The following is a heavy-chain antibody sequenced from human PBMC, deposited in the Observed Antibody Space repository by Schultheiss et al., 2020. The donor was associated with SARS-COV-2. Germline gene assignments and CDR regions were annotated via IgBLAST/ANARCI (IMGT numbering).Heavy chain of an antibody. Sequence: SETLSLTCTVSGGSISSGGYYWSWIRQHPGKGLEWIGYVYYSGSTNYNPSLKSRVTISADMSKNQFSLKLSSVTAADTAVYYCAREAVAGTRDYGMDVWGQGTTVTVSS. CDR2: VYYSGST. CDR3: AREAVAGTRDYGMDV. CDR1: GGSISSGGYY. J-gene: IGHJ6*02. D-gene: IGHD6-19*01. V-gene: IGHV4-61*08.